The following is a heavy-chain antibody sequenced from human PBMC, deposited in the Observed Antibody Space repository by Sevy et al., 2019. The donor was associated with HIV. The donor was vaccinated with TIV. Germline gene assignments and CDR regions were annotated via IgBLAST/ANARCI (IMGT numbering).Heavy chain of an antibody. Sequence: GGSLRLSCVVSGLDFKEAWMTWVRQAPGKGLEWVGRIKSESDGGTVDYAAPVKVRFTISRDDSRNTLFLEMDSLKNEATAVHYCAKPQIVLGGMAAWGKGTTVTV. CDR3: AKPQIVLGGMAA. J-gene: IGHJ6*04. V-gene: IGHV3-15*01. CDR1: GLDFKEAW. CDR2: IKSESDGGTV. D-gene: IGHD2-15*01.